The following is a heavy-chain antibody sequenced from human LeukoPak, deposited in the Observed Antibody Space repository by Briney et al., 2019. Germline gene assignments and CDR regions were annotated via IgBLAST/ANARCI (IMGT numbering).Heavy chain of an antibody. Sequence: GGSLRLSCAASGVTFTTYAMSWVRQAPGKGLEWVAVISYDGTKKYYADSVKGRFTISRDNSRDTLYLQMNSLRPDDTALYYCTRLEGREMATFSDLDSWGQGTLLTVSS. CDR3: TRLEGREMATFSDLDS. J-gene: IGHJ4*02. CDR2: ISYDGTKK. CDR1: GVTFTTYA. D-gene: IGHD5-24*01. V-gene: IGHV3-30*03.